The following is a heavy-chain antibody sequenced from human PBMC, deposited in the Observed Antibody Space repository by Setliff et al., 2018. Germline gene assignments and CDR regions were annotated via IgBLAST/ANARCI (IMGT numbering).Heavy chain of an antibody. CDR1: GGSISSHY. V-gene: IGHV4-59*11. CDR3: AYSSDYDFWSGYPPALDY. CDR2: IYYSGST. Sequence: SETLSLTCTVSGGSISSHYWSWIRQPPGKGLEWIGYIYYSGSTNYNPSLKSRVTISVDTSKNQFSLKLSSVTAADTAVYYCAYSSDYDFWSGYPPALDYWGQGTLVTVSS. J-gene: IGHJ4*02. D-gene: IGHD3-3*01.